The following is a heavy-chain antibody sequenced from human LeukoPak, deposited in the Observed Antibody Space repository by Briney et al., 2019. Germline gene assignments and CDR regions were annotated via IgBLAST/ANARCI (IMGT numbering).Heavy chain of an antibody. CDR2: ISYSGGT. CDR1: GGSMSSSSDY. J-gene: IGHJ5*02. D-gene: IGHD2-15*01. V-gene: IGHV4-39*01. Sequence: SETLSLTCLVSGGSMSSSSDYWGWIRQPPGKGLEWIGTISYSGGTYHNPSLKSRVTISVDTSKNQFSLKLSSVTAADTAVYYCARQYPYVVVVVAATGYNWFDPWGQGTLVTVSS. CDR3: ARQYPYVVVVVAATGYNWFDP.